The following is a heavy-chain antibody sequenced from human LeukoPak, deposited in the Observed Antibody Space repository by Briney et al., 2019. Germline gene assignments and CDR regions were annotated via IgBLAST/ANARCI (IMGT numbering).Heavy chain of an antibody. Sequence: GGSLRLSCAASGFTLSSYSMTWVSQAPGKGLEWVSSISSSSSYIYYADSVKGRFTISRDNAKNSLYLQMNSLRAEDTAVYYCARAYRSGENDAFDIWGQGTMVTVSS. CDR3: ARAYRSGENDAFDI. CDR1: GFTLSSYS. CDR2: ISSSSSYI. V-gene: IGHV3-21*01. J-gene: IGHJ3*02. D-gene: IGHD2-15*01.